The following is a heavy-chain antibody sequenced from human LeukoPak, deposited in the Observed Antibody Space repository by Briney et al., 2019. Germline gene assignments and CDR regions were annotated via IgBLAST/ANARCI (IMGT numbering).Heavy chain of an antibody. J-gene: IGHJ4*02. CDR3: ARGPCSSTSCYLDY. CDR1: GGSISSYY. Sequence: SETLSPTCTVSGGSISSYYWSWIRQPPGKGLEWIGYIYYSGSTNYNPSLKSRVTISVDTSKNQFSLKLSSVTAADTAVYYCARGPCSSTSCYLDYWGQGTLVTVSS. CDR2: IYYSGST. V-gene: IGHV4-59*01. D-gene: IGHD2-2*01.